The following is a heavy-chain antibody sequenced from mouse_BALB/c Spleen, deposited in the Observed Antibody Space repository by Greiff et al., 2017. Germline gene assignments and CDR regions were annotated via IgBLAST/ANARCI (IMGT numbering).Heavy chain of an antibody. CDR3: TSSYYDGSSLFAY. Sequence: VHVKQSGTVLARPGASVKMSCKASGYTFTSYWMHWVKQRPGQGLEWIGAIYPGNSDTSYNQKFKGKAKLTAVTSTSTAYMELSSLKNEDSAVYYCTSSYYDGSSLFAYWGQGTLVTVSA. V-gene: IGHV1-5*01. J-gene: IGHJ3*01. D-gene: IGHD1-1*01. CDR2: IYPGNSDT. CDR1: GYTFTSYW.